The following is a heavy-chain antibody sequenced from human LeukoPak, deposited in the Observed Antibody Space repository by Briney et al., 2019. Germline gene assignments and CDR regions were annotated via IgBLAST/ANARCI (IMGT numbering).Heavy chain of an antibody. Sequence: PSETLSLTCTVSGGSVTRGAYSWTWIRQPVGKGLEWIGRIYTSGDTKYNPSLKGRVTISVGASNNQFSLKLTSVTAADTAVYYCASGDYGAGSPVMRYWGHGTLVIVSS. D-gene: IGHD3-10*01. CDR3: ASGDYGAGSPVMRY. V-gene: IGHV4-61*02. CDR2: IYTSGDT. J-gene: IGHJ4*01. CDR1: GGSVTRGAYS.